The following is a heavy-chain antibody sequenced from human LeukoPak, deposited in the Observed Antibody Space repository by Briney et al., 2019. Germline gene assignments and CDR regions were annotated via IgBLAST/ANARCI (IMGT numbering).Heavy chain of an antibody. D-gene: IGHD5-12*01. CDR1: TFTFSSYE. J-gene: IGHJ4*02. CDR2: ISRSGSTI. Sequence: TGGSLRPSCAASTFTFSSYEMNWVRQAPGKGLEWISYISRSGSTIYYADSVKGRFTISRDNAKNSLYLQMNSLRAEDTAVYYCASGYDLPYWGQGTLVTVSS. CDR3: ASGYDLPY. V-gene: IGHV3-48*03.